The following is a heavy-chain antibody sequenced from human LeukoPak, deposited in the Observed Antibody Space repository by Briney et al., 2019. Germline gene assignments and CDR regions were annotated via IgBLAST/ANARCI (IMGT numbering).Heavy chain of an antibody. J-gene: IGHJ4*02. V-gene: IGHV4-59*08. CDR2: IYFSGSS. CDR1: GGSMSNYY. Sequence: PSETLSLTCTVSGGSMSNYYWSWIRQPPGKGLERIGYIYFSGSSNYNPSLKSRVTMSVDTSKNQFSLKLSSVTAADTAVYYCARHVRSGYNLLDYRGQGNLVTVSS. D-gene: IGHD5-24*01. CDR3: ARHVRSGYNLLDY.